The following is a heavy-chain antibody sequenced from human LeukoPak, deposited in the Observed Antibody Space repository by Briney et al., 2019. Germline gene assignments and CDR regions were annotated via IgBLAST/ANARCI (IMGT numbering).Heavy chain of an antibody. V-gene: IGHV1-46*01. CDR2: INPSGGST. CDR3: AKCSSTSCYNYYFAY. J-gene: IGHJ4*02. Sequence: GASVKVSCKASGYTFTSYYMHWVRQAPGQGLEWMGIINPSGGSTSYAQKFQGRFTMTRDTSTSTVYMQLSSLRSEDTAVYYCAKCSSTSCYNYYFAYWGQGTLVTVSS. D-gene: IGHD2-2*01. CDR1: GYTFTSYY.